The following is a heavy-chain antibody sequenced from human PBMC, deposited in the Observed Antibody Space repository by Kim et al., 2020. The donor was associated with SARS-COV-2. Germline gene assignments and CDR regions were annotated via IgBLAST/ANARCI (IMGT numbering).Heavy chain of an antibody. J-gene: IGHJ5*02. V-gene: IGHV4-34*01. CDR3: ATDPTYYYDSSGYKGWFDP. CDR1: GGSFSGYY. Sequence: SETLSLTCAVYGGSFSGYYWSWIRQPPGKGLEWIGEINHSGSTNYNPSLKSRVTISVDTSKNQFSLKLSSVTAADTAVYYCATDPTYYYDSSGYKGWFDP. D-gene: IGHD3-22*01. CDR2: INHSGST.